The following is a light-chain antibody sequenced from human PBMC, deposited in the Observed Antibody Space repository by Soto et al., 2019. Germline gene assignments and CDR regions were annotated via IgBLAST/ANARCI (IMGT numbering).Light chain of an antibody. Sequence: DVQLTQSPSTLSASVGDRVAITCQASQNIVNYLNWFQHRPGKAPQLLISDASHLEPGVPSRFSGQRSGTDFTLIINNLQPEDFATYYCQQYEELPLTFGGGTKVDIK. CDR3: QQYEELPLT. CDR1: QNIVNY. CDR2: DAS. J-gene: IGKJ4*01. V-gene: IGKV1-33*01.